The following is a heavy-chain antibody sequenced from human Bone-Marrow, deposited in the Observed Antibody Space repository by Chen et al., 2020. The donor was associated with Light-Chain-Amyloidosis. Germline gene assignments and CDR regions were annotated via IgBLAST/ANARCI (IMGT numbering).Heavy chain of an antibody. CDR3: ASAPPTTFNVYAMDV. V-gene: IGHV1-69*04. CDR2: IIPMLETT. CDR1: GEPFSSYA. J-gene: IGHJ6*02. D-gene: IGHD3-3*02. Sequence: QVQLVQSGAEVKKPGSSVKVSCKASGEPFSSYAISWVRQAPGQGLEWVGRIIPMLETTKYAQKFLSRVEITADRSTRTSHLEMTGLTFEDTAIYYCASAPPTTFNVYAMDVWGQGTTVVVSS.